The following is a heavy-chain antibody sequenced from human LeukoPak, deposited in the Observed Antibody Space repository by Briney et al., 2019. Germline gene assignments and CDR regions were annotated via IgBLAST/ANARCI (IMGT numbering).Heavy chain of an antibody. Sequence: PGGSLRLSCAASGFTFSSYAMSWVRQAPGKGLEWVSAISGSGGSTYYADSVKGRFTISRDNSKNTLYLQMNSLRAEDTAVYYCARGGYSSSWYSYDYYYYMDVWGKGTTVTVSS. V-gene: IGHV3-23*01. CDR1: GFTFSSYA. CDR2: ISGSGGST. J-gene: IGHJ6*03. CDR3: ARGGYSSSWYSYDYYYYMDV. D-gene: IGHD6-13*01.